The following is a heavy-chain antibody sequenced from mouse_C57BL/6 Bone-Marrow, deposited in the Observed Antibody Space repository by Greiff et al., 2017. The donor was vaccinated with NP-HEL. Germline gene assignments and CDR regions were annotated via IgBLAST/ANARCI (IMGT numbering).Heavy chain of an antibody. Sequence: QVQLQQPGAELVMPGASVKLSCKASGYTFTSYWMHWVKQRPGQGLEWIGEIDPSDSYTNYNQKFKGKSTLTVDKSSSPAYLQLSSLTSEDSAVYYCAREGWLLPYWYFDVWGTGTTVTVSS. CDR2: IDPSDSYT. CDR1: GYTFTSYW. V-gene: IGHV1-69*01. CDR3: AREGWLLPYWYFDV. J-gene: IGHJ1*03. D-gene: IGHD2-3*01.